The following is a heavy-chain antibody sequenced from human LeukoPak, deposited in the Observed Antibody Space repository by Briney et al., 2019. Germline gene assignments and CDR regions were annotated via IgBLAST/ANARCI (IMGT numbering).Heavy chain of an antibody. CDR1: GGSISSGGYY. CDR2: IYYSGST. Sequence: SETLSLTCTVSGGSISSGGYYWSWIRQHPGKGLEWIGYIYYSGSTYYNPSLKSRVTISVDTPKNQFSLKLSSVTAADTAVYYCARHETTVTTNYFDYWGQGTLVTVSS. V-gene: IGHV4-31*03. D-gene: IGHD4-11*01. CDR3: ARHETTVTTNYFDY. J-gene: IGHJ4*02.